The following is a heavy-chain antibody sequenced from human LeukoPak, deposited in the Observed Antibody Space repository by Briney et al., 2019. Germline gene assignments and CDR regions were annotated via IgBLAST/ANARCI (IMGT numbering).Heavy chain of an antibody. V-gene: IGHV4-61*02. D-gene: IGHD2-2*01. CDR3: ATEKIVVVPGVINGEYFQH. Sequence: SETLSLTCTVSSGSISSGSYDWSWIRQPAGKGLEWIGRIYTSGSTNYNPSLKSRVTISVDTSKNQFSLKLSSVTAADTAVYYCATEKIVVVPGVINGEYFQHWGQGILVTVSS. CDR2: IYTSGST. J-gene: IGHJ1*01. CDR1: SGSISSGSYD.